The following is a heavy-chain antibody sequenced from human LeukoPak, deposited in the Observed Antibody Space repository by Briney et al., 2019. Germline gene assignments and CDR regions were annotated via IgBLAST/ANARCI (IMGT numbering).Heavy chain of an antibody. V-gene: IGHV4-4*02. CDR2: IYHSGST. D-gene: IGHD6-13*01. J-gene: IGHJ4*02. Sequence: SETLSLTCAVSGGSISSSNWWSWVRQPPGKGLEWIGEIYHSGSTYYNPSLKSRVTISVDTSKNQFSLKLSSVTAADTAVYYCARLDDRAARIGVGHSSSWSSRRGFDYWGQGTLVTVSS. CDR1: GGSISSSNW. CDR3: ARLDDRAARIGVGHSSSWSSRRGFDY.